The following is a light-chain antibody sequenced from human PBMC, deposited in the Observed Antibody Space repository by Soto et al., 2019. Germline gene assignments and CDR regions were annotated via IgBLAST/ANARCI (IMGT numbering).Light chain of an antibody. CDR3: QQYNSYWIT. CDR2: DAS. J-gene: IGKJ5*01. Sequence: DIQMAQPPPTLSASVGDRVTITCRASQSISSWLAWYQQKPGKAPKLVIYDASSLESGVPSRFSGSGSGTEFTLTISSLQPDDFATYYCQQYNSYWITFGQGTRLEIK. V-gene: IGKV1-5*01. CDR1: QSISSW.